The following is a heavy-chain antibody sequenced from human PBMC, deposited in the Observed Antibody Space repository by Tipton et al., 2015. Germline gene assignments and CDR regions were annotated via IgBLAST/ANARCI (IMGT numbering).Heavy chain of an antibody. J-gene: IGHJ6*02. CDR2: IQYSGST. CDR1: SDSISKYY. V-gene: IGHV4-59*01. D-gene: IGHD5-24*01. CDR3: ARDLEHGMDV. Sequence: TLSLTCTVSSDSISKYYWSWIRQPPGKELEWIGYIQYSGSTNYNPPLKSRVTISVDTSKTQFSLRTRSVTATDTAVYYCARDLEHGMDVWGQGTTVTVSS.